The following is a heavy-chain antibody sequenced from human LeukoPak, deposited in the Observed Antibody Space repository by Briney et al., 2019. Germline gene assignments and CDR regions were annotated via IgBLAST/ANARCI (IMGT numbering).Heavy chain of an antibody. CDR2: IKTDGSEK. CDR3: ARDYTGYFP. V-gene: IGHV3-7*03. CDR1: GFTFSSYA. J-gene: IGHJ5*02. D-gene: IGHD3-9*01. Sequence: GGSLRLSCAASGFTFSSYAMSWVRQAPGKGLEWVANIKTDGSEKYYVDSEKGRFTISRDNAKNSLYLQMNSLRAEDTAVYYCARDYTGYFPWGQGTLVIVSS.